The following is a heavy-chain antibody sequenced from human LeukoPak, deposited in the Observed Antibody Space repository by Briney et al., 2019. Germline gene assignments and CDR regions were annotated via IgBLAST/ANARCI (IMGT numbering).Heavy chain of an antibody. CDR3: AREGYDILTLGY. D-gene: IGHD3-9*01. Sequence: SETLSLTCTVSGGSISSYYWSWIRQPTGKGLEWIGYIYYSGSTNYNPSLKSRVTISVDTSKNQFSLKLSSVTAADTAVYYCAREGYDILTLGYWGQGTLVTVSS. V-gene: IGHV4-59*01. J-gene: IGHJ4*02. CDR1: GGSISSYY. CDR2: IYYSGST.